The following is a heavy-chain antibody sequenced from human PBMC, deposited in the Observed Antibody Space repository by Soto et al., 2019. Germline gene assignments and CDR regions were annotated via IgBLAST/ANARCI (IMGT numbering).Heavy chain of an antibody. CDR1: GFTVSSNY. CDR3: ARDFRRFGELLGDY. D-gene: IGHD3-10*01. CDR2: IYSGGGT. V-gene: IGHV3-66*01. J-gene: IGHJ4*02. Sequence: EVQLVESGGGLVQPGGSLRLSCAASGFTVSSNYMSWVRQAPGKGLEWVSIIYSGGGTYYADSVKGRFTISRDSSKNTLYLQTNTLRAEDTAVYYCARDFRRFGELLGDYWGQGTLVT.